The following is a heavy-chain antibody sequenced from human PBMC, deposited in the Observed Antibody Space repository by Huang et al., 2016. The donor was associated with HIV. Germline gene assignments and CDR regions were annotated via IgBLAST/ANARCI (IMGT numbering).Heavy chain of an antibody. V-gene: IGHV4-34*02. CDR3: ARGRGSSWSLFDT. Sequence: QVQLEQWGARLLKPSETLSLTCAVYGESLSDFFWGWIRQPPGKGLEWIGEINQRGRTNYNPSLKSRVTIAVDTSKKQFSLKVKSVTAADTSMYYCARGRGSSWSLFDTWGQGSLVTVFS. CDR1: GESLSDFF. D-gene: IGHD6-13*01. CDR2: INQRGRT. J-gene: IGHJ4*02.